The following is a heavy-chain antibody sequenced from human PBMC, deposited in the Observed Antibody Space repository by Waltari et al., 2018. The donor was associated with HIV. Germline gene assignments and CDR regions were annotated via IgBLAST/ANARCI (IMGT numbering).Heavy chain of an antibody. CDR1: GFTFSNYW. CDR2: INSDGSSK. Sequence: EVQLVESGGGLVQPGGSLRLSCAASGFTFSNYWLHWVRQAPGKGLVWVVRINSDGSSKNYAGSVKGRFTVSRYNAKNTLYLQMNSLRAEDTAVYYCARDLYSRNGDDYWGQGTLVTVSS. CDR3: ARDLYSRNGDDY. J-gene: IGHJ4*02. D-gene: IGHD6-13*01. V-gene: IGHV3-74*01.